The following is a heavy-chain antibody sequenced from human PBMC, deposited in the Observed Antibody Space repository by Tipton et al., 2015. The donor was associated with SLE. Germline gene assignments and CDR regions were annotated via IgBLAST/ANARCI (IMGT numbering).Heavy chain of an antibody. D-gene: IGHD3-22*01. CDR3: ARSLGTYYYDSTVAF. CDR2: IFYSGST. V-gene: IGHV4-59*01. CDR1: GGSISSYY. J-gene: IGHJ4*02. Sequence: LRLSCTVSGGSISSYYWSWIRQSPGKGLEWIGYIFYSGSTNYNPSLKSRVTISVDTSKNQFSLKLSSVTAADTAVYYCARSLGTYYYDSTVAFWGQGPLVTVSS.